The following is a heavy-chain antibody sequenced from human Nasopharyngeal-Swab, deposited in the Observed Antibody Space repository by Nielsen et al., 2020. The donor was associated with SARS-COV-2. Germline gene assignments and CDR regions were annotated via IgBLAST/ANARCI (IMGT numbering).Heavy chain of an antibody. Sequence: SETLSLTCTVSGGSISSGSYYWSWIRQPAGKGLEWIGGIYTSGSTNYNPSLKSRVTISVDTSKNQFSLKLSSVTAADTAVYYCARGLRGVTTYYYYYYMDVWGKGTTVTVSS. CDR2: IYTSGST. D-gene: IGHD4-17*01. V-gene: IGHV4-61*02. CDR3: ARGLRGVTTYYYYYYMDV. J-gene: IGHJ6*03. CDR1: GGSISSGSYY.